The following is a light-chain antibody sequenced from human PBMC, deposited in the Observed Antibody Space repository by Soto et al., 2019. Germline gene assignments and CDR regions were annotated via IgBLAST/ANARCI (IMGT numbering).Light chain of an antibody. J-gene: IGLJ3*02. Sequence: QSALTQPASVSGSPGQSITISCTGTSSDVGSYNLVSWYQQHPGKAPKLMIYEGSKRPSGVSNRFSGSKSGNTASLTISGLKAEDEADYYCCSYAGSRVFGGGTQLTV. CDR1: SSDVGSYNL. CDR3: CSYAGSRV. V-gene: IGLV2-23*01. CDR2: EGS.